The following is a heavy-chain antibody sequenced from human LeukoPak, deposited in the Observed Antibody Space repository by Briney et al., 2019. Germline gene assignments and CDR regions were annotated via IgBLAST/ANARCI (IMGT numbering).Heavy chain of an antibody. D-gene: IGHD5-12*01. CDR2: VNHTGSS. CDR1: GGSFGGYS. Sequence: SETLSLTCAVYGGSFGGYSRSWIRQPPGKGLEWVGEVNHTGSSNYNSPLKSRLTISVDTSKKQFSLRLTSVTAADTAVYYCARGPRGYDHWGQGTLVTVSS. J-gene: IGHJ5*02. V-gene: IGHV4-34*01. CDR3: ARGPRGYDH.